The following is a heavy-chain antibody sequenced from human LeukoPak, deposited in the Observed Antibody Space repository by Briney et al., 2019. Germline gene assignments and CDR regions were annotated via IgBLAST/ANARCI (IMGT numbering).Heavy chain of an antibody. D-gene: IGHD1-26*01. CDR2: ISYDGSNK. CDR1: GFTFSSYG. CDR3: AKSRELLVY. J-gene: IGHJ4*02. V-gene: IGHV3-30*18. Sequence: GGSLRLSCAASGFTFSSYGMHWVRQAPGKGLEWVAVISYDGSNKYYADSVKGRFTISRDNSKNTLYLQMNSLRAEDTAVYYCAKSRELLVYWGQGTLVTVSS.